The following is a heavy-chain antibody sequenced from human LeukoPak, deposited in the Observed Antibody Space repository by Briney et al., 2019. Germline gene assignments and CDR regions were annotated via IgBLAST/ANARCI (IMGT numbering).Heavy chain of an antibody. J-gene: IGHJ3*02. CDR3: ARDRPLTTLIKAFDI. V-gene: IGHV3-9*01. CDR1: GFTFDDYA. CDR2: ISWNSGSI. D-gene: IGHD1-1*01. Sequence: GGSLRLSCAASGFTFDDYAMHWVRQAPGKGLEWVSGISWNSGSIGYADSVKGRFTISRDNAKNSLYLQMNSLRAEDTALYYCARDRPLTTLIKAFDIWGQGTMVTVSS.